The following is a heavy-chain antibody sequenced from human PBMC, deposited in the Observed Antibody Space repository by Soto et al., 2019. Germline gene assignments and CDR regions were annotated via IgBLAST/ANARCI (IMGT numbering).Heavy chain of an antibody. V-gene: IGHV4-34*01. CDR2: INHSGST. Sequence: SETLSLNRTVYGWTFRGYDWSWFRQLPGTGLEWIGEINHSGSTNYNRSLKSLATISVAASKNQFPLKLSSVTAADRAVYDCARGGHRSGSYGWFDPWGQGPLVIGCS. CDR3: ARGGHRSGSYGWFDP. J-gene: IGHJ5*02. D-gene: IGHD6-19*01. CDR1: GWTFRGYD.